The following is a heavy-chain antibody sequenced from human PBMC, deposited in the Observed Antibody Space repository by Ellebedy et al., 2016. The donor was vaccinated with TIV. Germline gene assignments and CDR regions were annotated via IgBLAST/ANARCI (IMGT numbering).Heavy chain of an antibody. Sequence: GESLKISCAASGFTFSSYGMHWVRQAPGKGLEWVAVIWYDGSNKYYADSVKGRFTISRDNSKNTLYLQMNSLRAEDTAVYYCARDRALYDILTGFPLDYYYYGMDVWGQGTTVTVSS. CDR2: IWYDGSNK. D-gene: IGHD3-9*01. CDR3: ARDRALYDILTGFPLDYYYYGMDV. J-gene: IGHJ6*02. V-gene: IGHV3-33*01. CDR1: GFTFSSYG.